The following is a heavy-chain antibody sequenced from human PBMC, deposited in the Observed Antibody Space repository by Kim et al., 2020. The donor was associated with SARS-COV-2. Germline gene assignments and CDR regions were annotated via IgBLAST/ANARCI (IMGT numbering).Heavy chain of an antibody. Sequence: IYYADSVKGRSTISRDNAKSSLYLQMNSLRAEDTAVYYCARVYSSGCYDYWGQGTLVTVSS. J-gene: IGHJ4*02. V-gene: IGHV3-21*01. CDR3: ARVYSSGCYDY. CDR2: I. D-gene: IGHD6-19*01.